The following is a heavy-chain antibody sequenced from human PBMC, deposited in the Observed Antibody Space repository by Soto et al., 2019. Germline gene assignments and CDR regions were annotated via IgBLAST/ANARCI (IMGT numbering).Heavy chain of an antibody. Sequence: QLQQWGAGLLKPSETLSLTCVVSGGSFSTYYYNWIRQSPGKGLEWIGEINHSGSNNYSPSLKRRVTMSSDTSTNQFSLKLTSVTAADTAVYYCARGGSNDWQVAFDIWGQGTMVTVSS. CDR2: INHSGSN. CDR3: ARGGSNDWQVAFDI. D-gene: IGHD3-9*01. CDR1: GGSFSTYY. J-gene: IGHJ3*02. V-gene: IGHV4-34*01.